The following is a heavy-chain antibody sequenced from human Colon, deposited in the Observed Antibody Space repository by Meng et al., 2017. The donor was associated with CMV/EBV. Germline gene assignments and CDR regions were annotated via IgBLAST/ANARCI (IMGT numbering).Heavy chain of an antibody. CDR3: ARDPGLGWSDY. CDR1: GYPTTTYY. D-gene: IGHD2-15*01. V-gene: IGHV1-46*01. CDR2: INPSGSST. Sequence: SCKSSGYPTTTYYMHWVRQAPGQGLEWMRMINPSGSSTTYAQKFQGRVTMTKDMSTSTVYIEVGSLTSDDTAVYYCARDPGLGWSDYWGQGTLVTVSS. J-gene: IGHJ4*02.